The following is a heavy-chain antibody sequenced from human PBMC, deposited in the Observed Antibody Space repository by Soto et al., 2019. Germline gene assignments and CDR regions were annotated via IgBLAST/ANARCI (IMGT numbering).Heavy chain of an antibody. CDR3: XXXXXXXXXXXXYS. V-gene: IGHV3-30*03. J-gene: IGHJ4*02. Sequence: QAQLVESGGGVVQPGRSLRLSCAASGFAFSSYGMHWVRQAPGTGLEWVAVISYDGSLQHYADSVKGRFTISRDNSKNMVLLQMSSLRAEDTAXXYXXXXXXXXXXXXXYSXGQGTLVSVSS. CDR1: GFAFSSYG. CDR2: ISYDGSLQ.